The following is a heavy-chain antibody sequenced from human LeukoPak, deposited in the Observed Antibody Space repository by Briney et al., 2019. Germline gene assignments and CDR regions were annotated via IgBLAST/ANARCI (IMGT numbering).Heavy chain of an antibody. CDR3: ARAVCSGGSCYSNNWFDP. J-gene: IGHJ5*02. CDR1: GYSFTSYW. V-gene: IGHV5-51*01. CDR2: IYPGDSDT. Sequence: GESLKISCKGSGYSFTSYWIGWVRQMPGKGLEWMGIIYPGDSDTRYSPSFQGQVTISADKSISTANLQWSSLKASDTAMYYCARAVCSGGSCYSNNWFDPWGQGTLVTVSS. D-gene: IGHD2-15*01.